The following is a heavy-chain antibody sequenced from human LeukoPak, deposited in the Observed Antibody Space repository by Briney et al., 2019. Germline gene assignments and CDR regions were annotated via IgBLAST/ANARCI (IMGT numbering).Heavy chain of an antibody. D-gene: IGHD1-20*01. Sequence: GGALRLSCAGAGFAVNTHYMSWVRQAPGKGVEGVSTLYSCVNLYYADSVQGRFTISRADSQKTLYLQMNSLRTEDTAVYYCARGEGHNWNANELSYWGQGTLVTVSS. J-gene: IGHJ4*02. CDR3: ARGEGHNWNANELSY. CDR1: GFAVNTHY. V-gene: IGHV3-53*01. CDR2: LYSCVNL.